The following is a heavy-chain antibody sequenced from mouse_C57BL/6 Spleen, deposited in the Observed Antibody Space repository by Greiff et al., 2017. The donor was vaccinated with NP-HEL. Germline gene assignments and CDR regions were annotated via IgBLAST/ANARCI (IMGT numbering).Heavy chain of an antibody. J-gene: IGHJ3*01. CDR2: IYPSDSET. Sequence: QVQLQQPGAELVRPGSSVKLSCKASGYTFTSYWMDWVKQRPGQGLEWIGNIYPSDSETHYNQKFKDKATLTVDKSSSTAYMQLSSLTSEDSAVYYCASSYYGRAWFAYWGQGTMVTVSA. D-gene: IGHD1-1*01. CDR3: ASSYYGRAWFAY. V-gene: IGHV1-61*01. CDR1: GYTFTSYW.